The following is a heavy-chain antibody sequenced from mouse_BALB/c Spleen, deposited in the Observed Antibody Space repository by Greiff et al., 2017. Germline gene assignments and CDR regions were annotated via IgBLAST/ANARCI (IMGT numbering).Heavy chain of an antibody. CDR3: ARKAARATDYAMDY. V-gene: IGHV2-2*02. CDR1: GFSLTSYG. D-gene: IGHD3-1*01. Sequence: QVQLQQSGPGLVQPSQSLSITCTVSGFSLTSYGVHWVRQSPAKGLEWLGVIWSGGSTDYNAAFISRLSISKDNSKSQVFFKMNSLQANDTAIYYCARKAARATDYAMDYWGQGTSVTVSS. CDR2: IWSGGST. J-gene: IGHJ4*01.